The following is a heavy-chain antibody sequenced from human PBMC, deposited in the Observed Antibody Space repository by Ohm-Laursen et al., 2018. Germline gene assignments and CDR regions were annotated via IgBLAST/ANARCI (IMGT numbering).Heavy chain of an antibody. D-gene: IGHD1-26*01. Sequence: SGKVSCKVSGYTLTELSRPWVRQAPGKGLEWMGGFDPEDGETIYAQKFQGRVTMTEDTSTDTAYMELSNLRSEDTAVYYCATEGAGDYYYGMDVWGQGTTVTVSS. V-gene: IGHV1-24*01. CDR2: FDPEDGET. CDR1: GYTLTELS. CDR3: ATEGAGDYYYGMDV. J-gene: IGHJ6*02.